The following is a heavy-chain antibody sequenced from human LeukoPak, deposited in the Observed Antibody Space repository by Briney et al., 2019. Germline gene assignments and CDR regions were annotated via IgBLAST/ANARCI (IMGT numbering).Heavy chain of an antibody. CDR3: ARIPYGSGPLDPLRVFDY. CDR2: IYTSGST. Sequence: SETLSLTCTVSGGSISSYYWSWIRQPAGKGLAWIGRIYTSGSTKYNPSLKSRVTMSVDTSKNQFSLKLSSETAADTAVYYCARIPYGSGPLDPLRVFDYWGQGTLVTVSS. CDR1: GGSISSYY. V-gene: IGHV4-4*07. J-gene: IGHJ4*02. D-gene: IGHD3-10*01.